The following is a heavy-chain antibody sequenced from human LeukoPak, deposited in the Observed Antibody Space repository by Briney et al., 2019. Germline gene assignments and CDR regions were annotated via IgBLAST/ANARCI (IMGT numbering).Heavy chain of an antibody. D-gene: IGHD3-3*01. Sequence: PSETLSLTCTLSVGSISSSSYYWGWIRQPPGKGLVWIGSMYYSGSTYYNPSLKSRVTISVDTSKNQFSLKLSSVTAADTAVYYCARLTYYEFWSGYPRGREYFDYWGQGTLVTVSS. V-gene: IGHV4-39*01. CDR2: MYYSGST. J-gene: IGHJ4*02. CDR3: ARLTYYEFWSGYPRGREYFDY. CDR1: VGSISSSSYY.